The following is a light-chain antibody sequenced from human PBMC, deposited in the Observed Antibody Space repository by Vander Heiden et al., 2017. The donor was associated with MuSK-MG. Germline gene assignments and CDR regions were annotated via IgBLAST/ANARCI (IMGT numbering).Light chain of an antibody. CDR1: QSVSSN. J-gene: IGKJ4*01. Sequence: EIVMTRSPATLSVSRGERANLSCRASQSVSSNLAWYQQKPGQAPRLLIYGASTRATGIPARFSGSGYGTEFTLTISSRQSEDFAVYYCQQHNNWPPITFGGGTKVEIK. CDR3: QQHNNWPPIT. V-gene: IGKV3-15*01. CDR2: GAS.